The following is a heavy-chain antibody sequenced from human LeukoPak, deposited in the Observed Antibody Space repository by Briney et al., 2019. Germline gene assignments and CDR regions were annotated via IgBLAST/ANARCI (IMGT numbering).Heavy chain of an antibody. CDR1: GYTFSSYG. Sequence: ASAKVSCKASGYTFSSYGISWVRQAPGQGLEWMGWISADNGNTKYADKLQGRVTMTTDTSTTTAYMERRSLRSDDTAVYYCARGVWWPHSGLDYWGQGTLVTVSS. D-gene: IGHD4/OR15-4a*01. V-gene: IGHV1-18*01. CDR2: ISADNGNT. CDR3: ARGVWWPHSGLDY. J-gene: IGHJ4*02.